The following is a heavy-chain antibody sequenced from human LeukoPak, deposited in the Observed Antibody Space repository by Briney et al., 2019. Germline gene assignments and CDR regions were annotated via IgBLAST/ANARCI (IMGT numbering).Heavy chain of an antibody. Sequence: PGGSLRLSCAASGFTLSTYWMHCVRQAPGKGVVWVSRIKSDGNTNYADSVKGRFTISRDNAKNTVSQQMNSLRPEDTGVYYCARAPSEIGGYYPEYFRHWGQGTLVTVSS. V-gene: IGHV3-74*01. D-gene: IGHD3-22*01. J-gene: IGHJ1*01. CDR2: IKSDGNT. CDR1: GFTLSTYW. CDR3: ARAPSEIGGYYPEYFRH.